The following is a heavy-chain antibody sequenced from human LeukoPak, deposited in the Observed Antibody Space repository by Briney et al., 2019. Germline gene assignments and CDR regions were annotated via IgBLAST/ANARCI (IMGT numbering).Heavy chain of an antibody. Sequence: PGGSLRLSCAASGFTFSSYSMNWVRQAPGKGLEWVSSISSSSSYIYYADSVKGRFTISRDNAKNSLYLQMNSLRAEDTAVYYCARGVNRITIFVWFDPWGQGTLVTVSS. CDR2: ISSSSSYI. CDR3: ARGVNRITIFVWFDP. D-gene: IGHD3-3*01. V-gene: IGHV3-21*01. J-gene: IGHJ5*02. CDR1: GFTFSSYS.